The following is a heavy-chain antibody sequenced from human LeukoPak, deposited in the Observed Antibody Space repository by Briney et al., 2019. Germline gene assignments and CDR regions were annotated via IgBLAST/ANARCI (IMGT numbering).Heavy chain of an antibody. V-gene: IGHV3-66*01. CDR3: ARSGYYYDSSGSSS. Sequence: PGGSLRLSCAASGFTVSSNYMSWVRQAPGKGLEWVSSISGVGSTSYADSVKGRFTISRDNSRSTLYLHMDSLRPEDTAVYYRARSGYYYDSSGSSSWGQGTLVTVSS. CDR2: ISGVGST. CDR1: GFTVSSNY. D-gene: IGHD3-22*01. J-gene: IGHJ5*02.